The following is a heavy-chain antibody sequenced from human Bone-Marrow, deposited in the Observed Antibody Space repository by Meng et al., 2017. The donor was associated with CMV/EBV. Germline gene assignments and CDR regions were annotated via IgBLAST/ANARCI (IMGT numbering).Heavy chain of an antibody. CDR2: IKSKTDGGTT. Sequence: GASLKISCAASGFTFSNAWMSWVRQAPGKGLEWVGRIKSKTDGGTTDYAAPVKGRFTISRDDSKNTLYLQMNSLKTEDTAVYYCTTDYVLTYYDFWSGYPPFDYWGQGTLVTVSS. J-gene: IGHJ4*02. CDR1: GFTFSNAW. CDR3: TTDYVLTYYDFWSGYPPFDY. D-gene: IGHD3-3*01. V-gene: IGHV3-15*01.